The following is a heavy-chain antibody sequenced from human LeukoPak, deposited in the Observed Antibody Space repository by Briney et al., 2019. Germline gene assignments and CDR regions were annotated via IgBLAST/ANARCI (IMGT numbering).Heavy chain of an antibody. CDR2: ISSSSSYI. D-gene: IGHD6-19*01. Sequence: PGGSLRLSCAASGFTFSSYSMNWVRQAPGKGLEWVSSISSSSSYIYYADSVKGRFTISRDNAKNSLYLQMNSLRAEDTAVYYCARDAPEYSSGWVDYWGQGTLVTVSS. CDR1: GFTFSSYS. J-gene: IGHJ4*02. CDR3: ARDAPEYSSGWVDY. V-gene: IGHV3-21*01.